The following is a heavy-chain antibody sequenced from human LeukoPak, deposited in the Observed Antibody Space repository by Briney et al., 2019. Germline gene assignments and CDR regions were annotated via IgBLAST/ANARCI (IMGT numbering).Heavy chain of an antibody. CDR2: IYYSGST. J-gene: IGHJ4*02. V-gene: IGHV4-59*01. CDR1: SGSISSYY. D-gene: IGHD1-26*01. CDR3: ARWSGGDFDY. Sequence: PSETLSLTCTVSSGSISSYYWSWIRQPPGKGLEWIGYIYYSGSTNYNPSLKSRVTISVDTSKNQFSLKLSSVTAADTAVYYCARWSGGDFDYWGQGTLVTVSS.